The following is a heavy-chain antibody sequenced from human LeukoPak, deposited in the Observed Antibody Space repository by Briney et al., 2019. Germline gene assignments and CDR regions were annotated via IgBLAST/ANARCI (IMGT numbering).Heavy chain of an antibody. CDR3: ARAHSGWYGYFQH. V-gene: IGHV4-61*02. J-gene: IGHJ1*01. CDR1: GGSISSGSYY. D-gene: IGHD6-19*01. Sequence: PSETLSLTCTVSGGSISSGSYYWSWIRQPAGKGLEWIGRIYTNGSTNYNPSLKSRVTISVDTSKNQFSLKLSSVTAADTAVYYCARAHSGWYGYFQHWGQGTLVTVSS. CDR2: IYTNGST.